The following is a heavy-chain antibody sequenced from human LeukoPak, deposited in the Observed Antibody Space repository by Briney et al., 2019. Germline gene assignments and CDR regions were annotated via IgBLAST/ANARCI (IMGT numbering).Heavy chain of an antibody. J-gene: IGHJ4*02. CDR3: ARGFSTYYYDSSGYSSDY. V-gene: IGHV1-2*02. CDR1: GYTFTGYY. D-gene: IGHD3-22*01. CDR2: TSPNSGGT. Sequence: ASVKVSCKASGYTFTGYYMHWVRQAPGQGLEWMGWTSPNSGGTNYAQKFQGRVTMTRDTSISTAYMELSRLRSDDTAVYYCARGFSTYYYDSSGYSSDYWGQGTLVTVSS.